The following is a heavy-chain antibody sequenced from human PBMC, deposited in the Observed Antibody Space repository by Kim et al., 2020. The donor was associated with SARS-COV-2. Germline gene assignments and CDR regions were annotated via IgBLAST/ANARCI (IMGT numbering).Heavy chain of an antibody. CDR2: IVVGSGNT. V-gene: IGHV1-58*01. CDR1: GFTFTSSA. CDR3: AATSNYYDSSGYYLNYDAFDI. D-gene: IGHD3-22*01. Sequence: SVKVSCKASGFTFTSSAVQWVRQARGQRLEWIGWIVVGSGNTNYAQKFQERVTITRDMSTSTAYMELSSLRSEDTAVYYCAATSNYYDSSGYYLNYDAFDIWGQGTMVTVSS. J-gene: IGHJ3*02.